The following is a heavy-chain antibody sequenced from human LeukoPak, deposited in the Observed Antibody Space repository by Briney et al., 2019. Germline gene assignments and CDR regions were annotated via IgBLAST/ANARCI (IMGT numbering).Heavy chain of an antibody. CDR1: GYTFTDYY. CDR3: ARDNYGTLDY. D-gene: IGHD4-17*01. Sequence: ASVKVSCKVSGYTFTDYYIHWVRQALGHGLEWMGWTSPKSGDTRYTQKFQGRVTMTRDTSISTVYMELDRLTFDDTAVYYCARDNYGTLDYWGQGTLVTVSS. CDR2: TSPKSGDT. J-gene: IGHJ4*02. V-gene: IGHV1-2*02.